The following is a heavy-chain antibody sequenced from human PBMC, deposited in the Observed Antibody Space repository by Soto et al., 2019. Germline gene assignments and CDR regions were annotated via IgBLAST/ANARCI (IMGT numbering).Heavy chain of an antibody. D-gene: IGHD2-15*01. CDR2: IYYIGST. CDR3: ARVWSGNSPYFDY. Sequence: PSETLGITCIFSGGSISSGGYDWSWIRQHPGKGLEWIGHIYYIGSTYYNPSLKSRVTISVDTSKNQFSLKLSSVTAADTAVYYCARVWSGNSPYFDYWGQGTLVTVS. J-gene: IGHJ4*02. V-gene: IGHV4-31*03. CDR1: GGSISSGGYD.